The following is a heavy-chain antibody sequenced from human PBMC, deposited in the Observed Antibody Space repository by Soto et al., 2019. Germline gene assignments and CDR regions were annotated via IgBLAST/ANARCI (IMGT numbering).Heavy chain of an antibody. Sequence: QVPLVQSGAEVKKPGSSVKVSCKSSGGTYSPYTINWVRHAPGQGLEWMGRIIPFLGVTTYRLKLQPRVTITADKVTNSAYMDLRGLRFEGTAVDYCVRDWESSVSTWSVGGVWRRGFLVTVSS. CDR2: IIPFLGVT. D-gene: IGHD3-16*01. V-gene: IGHV1-69*08. CDR3: VRDWESSVSTWSVGGV. J-gene: IGHJ4*02. CDR1: GGTYSPYT.